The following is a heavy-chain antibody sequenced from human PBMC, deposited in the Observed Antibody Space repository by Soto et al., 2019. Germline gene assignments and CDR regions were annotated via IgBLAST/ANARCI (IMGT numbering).Heavy chain of an antibody. Sequence: EAQLVESGGGLVQPGGSLKLSCAASGFSFSASALHWVRQASGKGLEWVGYIRSKNNNYATAYAASVEGRFTISRDDSTDTAYLQMNSLKTEDTAVYYCSRQSFYGDYLFSDSWGQGTLVTVSS. J-gene: IGHJ4*02. D-gene: IGHD4-17*01. CDR3: SRQSFYGDYLFSDS. V-gene: IGHV3-73*01. CDR1: GFSFSASA. CDR2: IRSKNNNYAT.